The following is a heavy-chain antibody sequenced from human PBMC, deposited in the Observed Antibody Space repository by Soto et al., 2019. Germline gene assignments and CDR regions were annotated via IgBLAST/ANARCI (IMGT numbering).Heavy chain of an antibody. J-gene: IGHJ4*02. CDR3: ARPDIVAAIGGALDC. V-gene: IGHV3-33*01. CDR1: GFTFSNYG. Sequence: QVQLVEPGGGVVQPGRSLRLSCEASGFTFSNYGMHWVRQAPGKGLEWVAVIWNDGTSRYYADSVKGRFTISRDNSKNTLFLQMNNLRAEDTAVYYCARPDIVAAIGGALDCWGQGTLVTVSS. CDR2: IWNDGTSR. D-gene: IGHD5-12*01.